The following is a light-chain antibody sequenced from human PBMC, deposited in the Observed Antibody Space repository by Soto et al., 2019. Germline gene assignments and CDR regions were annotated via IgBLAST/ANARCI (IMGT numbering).Light chain of an antibody. V-gene: IGKV3-20*01. Sequence: EIVLTQSPGTLSLSPGERATLSCRASQSVSSSYLAWYQQKPGQAPRLLIYGASSRATGIPDRFIGSGSGTDFTLTISRLEPEDFAVYYCQRYGSSPPFTFGGETKVEIK. CDR1: QSVSSSY. J-gene: IGKJ4*01. CDR3: QRYGSSPPFT. CDR2: GAS.